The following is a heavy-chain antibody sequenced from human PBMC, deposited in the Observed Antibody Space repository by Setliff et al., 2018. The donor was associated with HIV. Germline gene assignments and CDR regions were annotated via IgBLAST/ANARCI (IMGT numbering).Heavy chain of an antibody. CDR3: ARGLRGVIKGRYYYMDV. J-gene: IGHJ6*03. CDR2: INPGRGNT. Sequence: VKVSCKASGYTFSTYYIHWMRQAPGQGLEWLAVINPGRGNTNYAQSFQGRVTVTRDTSTDTVYMELNSLRPEDTADYYCARGLRGVIKGRYYYMDVWGKGTTVTVSS. CDR1: GYTFSTYY. V-gene: IGHV1-46*01. D-gene: IGHD3-10*01.